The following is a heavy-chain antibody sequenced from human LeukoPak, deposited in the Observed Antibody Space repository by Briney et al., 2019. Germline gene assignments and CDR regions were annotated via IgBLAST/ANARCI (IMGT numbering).Heavy chain of an antibody. CDR3: TTGRYDYVWGSYRKVFDY. Sequence: GGSLRLSCAASGFTFSNAWMSWVRRAPGKGLEWVGRIKSKTDGGTTDYAAPVKGRFTISRDDSKNTLYLQMNSLKTEDTAVYYCTTGRYDYVWGSYRKVFDYWGQGTLVTVSS. V-gene: IGHV3-15*01. J-gene: IGHJ4*02. D-gene: IGHD3-16*02. CDR2: IKSKTDGGTT. CDR1: GFTFSNAW.